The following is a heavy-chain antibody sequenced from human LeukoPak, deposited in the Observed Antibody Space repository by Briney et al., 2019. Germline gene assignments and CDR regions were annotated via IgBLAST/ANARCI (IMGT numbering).Heavy chain of an antibody. V-gene: IGHV3-23*01. CDR1: SGFA. CDR2: INGRGDDT. CDR3: AKGHRSSSSFFDS. J-gene: IGHJ4*02. D-gene: IGHD6-19*01. Sequence: GGSLSLSFAAFSGFARSWVRQAPGRGLGWVSAINGRGDDTYYPDSVKGRFTISRDNSNNTLYLQMNSLRAEDTAVYYCAKGHRSSSSFFDSWGQGILVTVSS.